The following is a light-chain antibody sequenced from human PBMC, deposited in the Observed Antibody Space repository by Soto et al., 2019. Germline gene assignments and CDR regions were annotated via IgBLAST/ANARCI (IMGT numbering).Light chain of an antibody. CDR1: QSVSSN. CDR3: QHYNYWPYT. V-gene: IGKV3-15*01. J-gene: IGKJ2*01. Sequence: EIGMTQSPATLSVSPGERATLSCRASQSVSSNLAWYQQKPGQAPRLLIYGASTRATGIPARFSGSGSGTEFTLTISSLQSEDFAVYYCQHYNYWPYTFGQGTKVDI. CDR2: GAS.